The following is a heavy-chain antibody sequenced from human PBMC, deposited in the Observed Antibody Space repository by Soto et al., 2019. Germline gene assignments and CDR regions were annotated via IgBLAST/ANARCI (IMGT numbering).Heavy chain of an antibody. V-gene: IGHV4-59*01. CDR3: AREGASRFRGFDY. J-gene: IGHJ4*02. CDR1: GDSINNYY. Sequence: QVQLQESGPGLVKPSETLSLTCSVSGDSINNYYWSWIRQPPGKGLEWIGFVHYTGSANYDPSLSMQVLMSVGTSEKQFSLRLSSVTAADSGVYYCAREGASRFRGFDYWGQGTLVTGSS. CDR2: VHYTGSA. D-gene: IGHD2-2*01.